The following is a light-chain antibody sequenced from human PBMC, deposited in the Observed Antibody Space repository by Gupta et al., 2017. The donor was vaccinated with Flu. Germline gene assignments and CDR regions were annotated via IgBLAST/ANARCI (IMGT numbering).Light chain of an antibody. CDR2: GNN. CDR3: QSYDNSLSGSKV. Sequence: QFVLTQPPSVSGAPGQRVTIPCTGRTSNIGAGYDVHWYQQVPGRAPKRLIFGNNNRPSGVADRFSGSKSGTSASLAIAGLQAEDEADYYCQSYDNSLSGSKVFGGGTKLTVL. J-gene: IGLJ3*02. V-gene: IGLV1-40*01. CDR1: TSNIGAGYD.